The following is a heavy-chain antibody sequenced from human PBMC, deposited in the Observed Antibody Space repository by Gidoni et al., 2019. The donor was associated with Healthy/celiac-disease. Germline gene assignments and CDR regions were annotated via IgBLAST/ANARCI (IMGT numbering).Heavy chain of an antibody. CDR1: GFTFSRYS. J-gene: IGHJ6*02. CDR3: ARDTPIAAAGTYYYGMDV. CDR2: ISSSSSYI. V-gene: IGHV3-21*01. D-gene: IGHD6-13*01. Sequence: EVQLVESGGGLVKPGGSLRLSCAASGFTFSRYSMNWVRQAPGKGLEWVSSISSSSSYIYYADSVKGRFTISRDNAKNSLYLQMNSLRAEDTAVYYCARDTPIAAAGTYYYGMDVWGQGTTVTVSS.